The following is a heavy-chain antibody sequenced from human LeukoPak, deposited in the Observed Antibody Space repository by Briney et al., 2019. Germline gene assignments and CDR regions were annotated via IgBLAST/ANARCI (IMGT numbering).Heavy chain of an antibody. Sequence: GGSLRLSCAASGFTFDDYAMYWVRQTPGRGLEWVSGITWNGGDIGYVDSVKGRFTISRDNSKNTVFLQMNSLREDDTAVYYCARATTGYNYFDPWGQGTLVTVSS. V-gene: IGHV3-9*01. CDR3: ARATTGYNYFDP. J-gene: IGHJ5*02. CDR2: ITWNGGDI. CDR1: GFTFDDYA. D-gene: IGHD3-9*01.